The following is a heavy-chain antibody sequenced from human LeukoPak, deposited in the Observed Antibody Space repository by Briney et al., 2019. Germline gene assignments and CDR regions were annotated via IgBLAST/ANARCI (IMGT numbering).Heavy chain of an antibody. CDR3: ARVGGSYSTGIDY. CDR1: GGFITYYF. J-gene: IGHJ4*02. D-gene: IGHD1-26*01. CDR2: IYASGST. V-gene: IGHV4-4*07. Sequence: SETLSLTCTVSGGFITYYFWNWIRQPAGKGLEWIGHIYASGSTNYNPSLKSRVTMSVDTSKNQFSLKLSSVTAADTAVYYCARVGGSYSTGIDYWGQGTLVTVSS.